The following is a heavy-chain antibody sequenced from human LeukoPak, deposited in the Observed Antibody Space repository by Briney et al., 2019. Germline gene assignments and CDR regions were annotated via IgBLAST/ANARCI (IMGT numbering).Heavy chain of an antibody. CDR2: ISGSGGST. CDR1: GFTFSSYA. Sequence: GGSLRLSCAASGFTFSSYAMTWVRQAPGKGLEWVSAISGSGGSTYYADSVKGRFTIPRDNSKNTLYLQMNSLRAEDTAVYYCAKDPSSSWYGYFQHWGQGTLVTVSS. D-gene: IGHD6-13*01. CDR3: AKDPSSSWYGYFQH. V-gene: IGHV3-23*01. J-gene: IGHJ1*01.